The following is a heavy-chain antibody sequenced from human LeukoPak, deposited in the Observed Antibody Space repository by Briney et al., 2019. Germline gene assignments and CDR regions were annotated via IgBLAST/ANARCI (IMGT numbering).Heavy chain of an antibody. D-gene: IGHD6-19*01. CDR2: IDYSGST. J-gene: IGHJ5*02. Sequence: SGTLSLTCTVSGGSISSYYWSWIRQPPGKGLELIGDIDYSGSTNYNPSLKSRVTISIDTSKNQFSLKLSSVTAADTAVYFCARRAYSSGFFWFDPWGQGTLVTVSS. V-gene: IGHV4-59*08. CDR1: GGSISSYY. CDR3: ARRAYSSGFFWFDP.